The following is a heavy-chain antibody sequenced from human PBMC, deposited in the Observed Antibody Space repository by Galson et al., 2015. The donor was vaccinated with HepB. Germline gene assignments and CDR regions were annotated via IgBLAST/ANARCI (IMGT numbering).Heavy chain of an antibody. CDR3: AREGEVVRTGRDAFDI. J-gene: IGHJ3*02. CDR2: IIPIFGTA. CDR1: GGTFSSYA. V-gene: IGHV1-69*13. Sequence: SVKVSCKASGGTFSSYAISWVRQAPGQGLEWMGGIIPIFGTANYAQKFQGRVTITADESTSTAYMELSSLRSEDTAVYYCAREGEVVRTGRDAFDIWGQGTMVTVSS. D-gene: IGHD4-23*01.